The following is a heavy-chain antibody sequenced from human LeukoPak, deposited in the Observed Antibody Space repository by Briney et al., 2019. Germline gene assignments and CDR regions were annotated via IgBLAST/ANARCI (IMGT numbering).Heavy chain of an antibody. Sequence: ASVKVSCKASGYTFTGYYMHWVRQAPGQGLEGMGWINPNSGGTNYAQKFQGRVTMTRDTSISTAYMELSRLRSDDTAVYYCASNAIAARLSYFDYWGQGTLVTVSS. CDR1: GYTFTGYY. V-gene: IGHV1-2*02. CDR3: ASNAIAARLSYFDY. CDR2: INPNSGGT. D-gene: IGHD6-6*01. J-gene: IGHJ4*02.